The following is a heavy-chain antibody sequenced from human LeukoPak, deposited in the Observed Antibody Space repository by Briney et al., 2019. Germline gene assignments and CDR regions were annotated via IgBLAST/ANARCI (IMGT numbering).Heavy chain of an antibody. CDR3: ARSGGPLGGFDP. CDR2: VYYSGST. J-gene: IGHJ5*02. Sequence: PSETLSLTYPVSGGSISSDTHHWGWIRQPPGKGLQWIGSVYYSGSTYYNPSLRSRVTLSVDTSKDQFSLKLSSVTATDTAMYYCARSGGPLGGFDPCGQGILVTVSS. V-gene: IGHV4-39*01. CDR1: GGSISSDTHH. D-gene: IGHD3-10*01.